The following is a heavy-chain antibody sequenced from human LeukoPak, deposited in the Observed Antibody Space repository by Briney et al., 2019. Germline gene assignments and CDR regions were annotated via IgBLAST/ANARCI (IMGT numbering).Heavy chain of an antibody. CDR3: ATQWEPTPAFDI. Sequence: SETLSLTCTVSGGSISSYYWSWIRQPPGKGLEWIGYIYYSGSANYNPSLKSRVTISVDTSKNQFSLKLSSVTAADTAVYYCATQWEPTPAFDIWGQGTMVTVSS. V-gene: IGHV4-59*01. J-gene: IGHJ3*02. CDR1: GGSISSYY. D-gene: IGHD1-26*01. CDR2: IYYSGSA.